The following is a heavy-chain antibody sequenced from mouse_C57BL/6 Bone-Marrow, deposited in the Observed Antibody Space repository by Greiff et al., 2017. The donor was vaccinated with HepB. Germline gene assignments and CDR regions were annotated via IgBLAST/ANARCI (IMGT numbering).Heavy chain of an antibody. Sequence: VQLQQPGAELVKPGASVKLSCKASGYTFTSYWMHWVKQRPGRGLEWIGRIDPNSGGTKYNEKFKSKATLTVDKPSSTAYMQLRSLTSEDSAVYYCAGPYYYGSSYPYAMDYWGQGTSVTVSS. CDR1: GYTFTSYW. J-gene: IGHJ4*01. CDR3: AGPYYYGSSYPYAMDY. CDR2: IDPNSGGT. D-gene: IGHD1-1*01. V-gene: IGHV1-72*01.